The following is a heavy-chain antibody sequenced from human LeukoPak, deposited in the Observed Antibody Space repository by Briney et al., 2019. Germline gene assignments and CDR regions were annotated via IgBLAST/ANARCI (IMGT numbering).Heavy chain of an antibody. V-gene: IGHV1-2*02. CDR3: ARDRDIVVVPAAHPVAFDI. Sequence: ASVKVSCKASGYTFTGYYMHWVRQAPGQGLEWMGWINPNSGGTNYAQKFQGRVTMTRDTSISTAYMELSRLRSDDTAAYYCARDRDIVVVPAAHPVAFDIWGQGTMVTVSS. CDR1: GYTFTGYY. D-gene: IGHD2-2*01. CDR2: INPNSGGT. J-gene: IGHJ3*02.